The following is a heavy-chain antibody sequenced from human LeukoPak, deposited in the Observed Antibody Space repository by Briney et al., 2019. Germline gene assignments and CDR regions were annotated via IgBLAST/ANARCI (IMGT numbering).Heavy chain of an antibody. CDR3: AKNPFGGATGSFDY. J-gene: IGHJ4*02. CDR2: ISYDGSNK. V-gene: IGHV3-30*18. CDR1: GFTFSSYG. Sequence: PGGSLRLSCAASGFTFSSYGMHWVRQAPGKGLEWVAVISYDGSNKYYADSVKGRFTISRDNSKNTLYLQMNSLRAEDTAVYYCAKNPFGGATGSFDYWGQGTLVTVPS. D-gene: IGHD1-26*01.